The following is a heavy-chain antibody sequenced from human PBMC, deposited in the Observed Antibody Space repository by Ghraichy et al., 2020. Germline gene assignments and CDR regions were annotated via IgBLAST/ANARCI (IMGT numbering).Heavy chain of an antibody. J-gene: IGHJ4*02. Sequence: ESLNISCTVSGGSVSSGSYYWSWIRQPPGKGLEWIGYIYYSGSTNYNPSLKSRVTISVDTSKNQFSLKLSSVTAADTAMYYCARGHKEGYFDYWGQGTLVTVSS. CDR2: IYYSGST. V-gene: IGHV4-61*01. CDR1: GGSVSSGSYY. D-gene: IGHD2-21*01. CDR3: ARGHKEGYFDY.